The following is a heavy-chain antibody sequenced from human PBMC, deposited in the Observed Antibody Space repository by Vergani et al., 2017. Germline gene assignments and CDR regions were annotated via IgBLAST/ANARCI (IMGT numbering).Heavy chain of an antibody. CDR1: GFTFSSYS. CDR2: ISSSSSYI. CDR3: ARDRGYGGVFDY. J-gene: IGHJ4*02. D-gene: IGHD4-23*01. V-gene: IGHV3-21*01. Sequence: EVQLVESGGGLVKPGGSLRLSCAASGFTFSSYSMNWVRQAPGKGLEWVSSISSSSSYIYYADSVTGRFTISRDNAKNSLYLQMNSLRAEDTAVYYCARDRGYGGVFDYWGQGTLVTVSS.